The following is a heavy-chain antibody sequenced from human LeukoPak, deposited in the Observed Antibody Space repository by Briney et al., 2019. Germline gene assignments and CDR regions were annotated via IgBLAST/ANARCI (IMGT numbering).Heavy chain of an antibody. J-gene: IGHJ4*02. D-gene: IGHD3-22*01. Sequence: SQTLSLTCTVSGGSISSGGYYWSWIRQHPGKGMEWIGYIYYSGSTYYNPSLKSRVTISVDTSKNQFSLKLSSVTAADTAVYYCARGIVVVANFDYWGQGTLVTVSS. CDR2: IYYSGST. V-gene: IGHV4-31*03. CDR1: GGSISSGGYY. CDR3: ARGIVVVANFDY.